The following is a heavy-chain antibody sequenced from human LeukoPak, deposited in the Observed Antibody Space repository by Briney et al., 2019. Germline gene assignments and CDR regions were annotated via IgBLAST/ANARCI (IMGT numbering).Heavy chain of an antibody. J-gene: IGHJ2*01. V-gene: IGHV3-48*03. CDR1: GFTFSSYE. Sequence: GGSLRLSCAASGFTFSSYEMNWVRQAPGKGLEWVSYISSSGSTIYYADSVKGRFTISRDNAKSSLYLQMHSLRVEDTAVYFCARRQAGLGKKYFDLWGRGTLVTVSS. CDR2: ISSSGSTI. CDR3: ARRQAGLGKKYFDL. D-gene: IGHD3/OR15-3a*01.